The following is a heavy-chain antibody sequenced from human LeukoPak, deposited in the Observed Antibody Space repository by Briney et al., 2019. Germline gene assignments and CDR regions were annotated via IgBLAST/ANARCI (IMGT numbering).Heavy chain of an antibody. V-gene: IGHV1-18*01. Sequence: GASVKVSCKASGYTFTSYGISWVRQAPGQGLEWMGWISGYNGNTNYAQKLQGRVTMTTDTSTSTAYMELSSLRADDTAVYYCAKSRGSGSNMARGVNFDYWGQGTLVTVSS. CDR3: AKSRGSGSNMARGVNFDY. J-gene: IGHJ4*02. CDR1: GYTFTSYG. D-gene: IGHD3-10*01. CDR2: ISGYNGNT.